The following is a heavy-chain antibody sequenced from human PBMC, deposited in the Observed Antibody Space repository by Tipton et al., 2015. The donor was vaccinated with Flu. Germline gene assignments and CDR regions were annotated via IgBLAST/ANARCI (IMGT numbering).Heavy chain of an antibody. Sequence: LRLSCAVYGGSFSGYYWSWIRQPPGKGLEWIGGINHSGSTNYNPSLKSRVTISVDTSKNQFSLKLSSVTAADTAVYYCARGPGGIRFLEWSRYGMDVWGQGTTVTVSS. CDR2: INHSGST. CDR3: ARGPGGIRFLEWSRYGMDV. CDR1: GGSFSGYY. V-gene: IGHV4-34*01. D-gene: IGHD3-3*01. J-gene: IGHJ6*02.